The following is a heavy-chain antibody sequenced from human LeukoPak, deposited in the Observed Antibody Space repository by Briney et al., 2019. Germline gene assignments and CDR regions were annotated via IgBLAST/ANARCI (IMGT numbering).Heavy chain of an antibody. J-gene: IGHJ5*02. CDR1: GGSISSYY. CDR2: LYTSGST. V-gene: IGHV4-4*07. D-gene: IGHD2-15*01. Sequence: PSETLSLTCTVSGGSISSYYWSWIRQPAGKGLEWIGRLYTSGSTNYNPSLKSRVTMSVDTSKNQFSLKLSSVTAADTAVYYCARDRIVVVVGATLDNWFDPWGQGTLVTVSS. CDR3: ARDRIVVVVGATLDNWFDP.